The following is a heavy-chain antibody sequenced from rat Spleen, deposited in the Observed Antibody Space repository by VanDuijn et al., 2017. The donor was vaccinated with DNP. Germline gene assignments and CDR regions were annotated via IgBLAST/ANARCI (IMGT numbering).Heavy chain of an antibody. CDR2: IGSPAYAP. CDR3: VRHEDSSSHIYGFAY. V-gene: IGHV5S13*01. CDR1: GFNFNDYW. D-gene: IGHD1-2*01. J-gene: IGHJ3*01. Sequence: EVKLVESGGGLVQPGRSLKLSCAASGFNFNDYWMGWVRQAPGKGLEWVAYIGSPAYAPYYTDSVKGRFTISRDNAKNTQYLQMDSLRSEDTATYYCVRHEDSSSHIYGFAYWGQGTLVTVSS.